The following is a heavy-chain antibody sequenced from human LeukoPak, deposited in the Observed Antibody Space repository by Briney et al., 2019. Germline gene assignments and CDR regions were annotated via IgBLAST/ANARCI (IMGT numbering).Heavy chain of an antibody. CDR2: INHSGST. V-gene: IGHV4-34*01. Sequence: SETLSLTCAVYGGSFSGYYWSWIRQPPGKGLEWIGEINHSGSTNYNPSLKSRVTISVDTSKNQFSLKLSSVTAADTAVNYCARAYYYDRTSDIWGQGTMVTVSS. CDR1: GGSFSGYY. CDR3: ARAYYYDRTSDI. D-gene: IGHD3-22*01. J-gene: IGHJ3*02.